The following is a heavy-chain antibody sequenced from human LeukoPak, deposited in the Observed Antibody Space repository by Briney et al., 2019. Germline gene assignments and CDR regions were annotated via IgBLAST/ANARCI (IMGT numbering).Heavy chain of an antibody. D-gene: IGHD2-2*01. CDR1: GYTFTSYD. V-gene: IGHV1-18*01. CDR3: ARGGQYQLLHTY. CDR2: ISAYNGNT. J-gene: IGHJ4*02. Sequence: ASVKVSCKASGYTFTSYDINWVRQATGQGLEWMGWISAYNGNTNYAQKLQGRVTMTTDTSTSTAYMELRSLRSDDTAVYYCARGGQYQLLHTYWGQGTLVTVSS.